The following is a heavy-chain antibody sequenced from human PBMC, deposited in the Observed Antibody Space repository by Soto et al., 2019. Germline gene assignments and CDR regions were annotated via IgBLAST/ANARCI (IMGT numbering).Heavy chain of an antibody. J-gene: IGHJ6*02. CDR3: AKGGAIVAAGTRVYLYYAMDV. CDR2: INPNSGDT. Sequence: EASVKVSCKASGYTFTGYYVHWVRQAPGQGLEWMGWINPNSGDTYLAQRFQGRVTMNRDTSIGTAYMELRGLTSDDTAEYYCAKGGAIVAAGTRVYLYYAMDVWGQGTTVTVSS. D-gene: IGHD1-26*01. CDR1: GYTFTGYY. V-gene: IGHV1-2*02.